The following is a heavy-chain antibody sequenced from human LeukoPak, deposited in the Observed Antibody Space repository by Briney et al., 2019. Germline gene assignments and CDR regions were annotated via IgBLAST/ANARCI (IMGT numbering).Heavy chain of an antibody. D-gene: IGHD5-24*01. J-gene: IGHJ4*02. CDR3: ARDKGRDGYTAFDY. V-gene: IGHV1-2*06. Sequence: GASVKVSCKAPGYTFTAYYMHWVRQAPGQGLEWMGRINPNSGDTNYAQKFQGRVTITRDTSISTAYMELSRLRSDDTAVYYCARDKGRDGYTAFDYWGQGTLVTVSS. CDR1: GYTFTAYY. CDR2: INPNSGDT.